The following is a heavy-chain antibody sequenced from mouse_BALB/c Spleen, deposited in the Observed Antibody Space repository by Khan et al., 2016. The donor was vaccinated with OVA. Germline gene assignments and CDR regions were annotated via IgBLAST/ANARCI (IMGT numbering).Heavy chain of an antibody. CDR3: AHPSYDPRYFED. CDR1: GFTIKDTY. V-gene: IGHV14-3*02. CDR2: IAPANGNT. D-gene: IGHD2-3*01. Sequence: VQLKEFGAELVKPGASVRLSCTASGFTIKDTYIHWVKQRPEQGLEWIGRIAPANGNTKYDPKFQDKATITSDTSSNTSDLQLSSLTSDDTAFYYCAHPSYDPRYFEDWGEGTTVTVSS. J-gene: IGHJ1*01.